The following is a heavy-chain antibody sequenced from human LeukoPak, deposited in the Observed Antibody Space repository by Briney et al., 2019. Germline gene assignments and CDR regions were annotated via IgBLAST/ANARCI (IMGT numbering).Heavy chain of an antibody. D-gene: IGHD1-26*01. Sequence: GGSLRLSCAASGFTFSSYGMHWVRQAPGKGLEWVAVISHDGSNKYYADSVKGRFTNSSDNSKNTLYVQMNSLRAEDTAVYFCARSRSGSALLGYWGQGTLVTVSS. J-gene: IGHJ4*02. CDR2: ISHDGSNK. CDR1: GFTFSSYG. V-gene: IGHV3-30*03. CDR3: ARSRSGSALLGY.